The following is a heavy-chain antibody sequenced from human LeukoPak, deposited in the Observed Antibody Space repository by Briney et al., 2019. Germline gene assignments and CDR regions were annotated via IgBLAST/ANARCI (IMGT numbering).Heavy chain of an antibody. CDR3: ARRMVVTATNWYFDL. V-gene: IGHV4-59*08. J-gene: IGHJ2*01. D-gene: IGHD2-21*02. CDR2: IYYSGST. CDR1: GGSISSYY. Sequence: PSETLSLTCTVSGGSISSYYWSWIRQPPGKGLKWIGYIYYSGSTNYNPSLKSRVTISVDTSKNQFSLKLSSVIAADTAVYYCARRMVVTATNWYFDLWGRGTLVTVSS.